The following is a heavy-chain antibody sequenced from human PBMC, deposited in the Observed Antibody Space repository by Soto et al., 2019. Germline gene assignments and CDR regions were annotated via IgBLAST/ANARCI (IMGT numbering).Heavy chain of an antibody. CDR2: ISGSGGST. J-gene: IGHJ4*02. CDR3: AKFFRASKRYYYDSSFEGGYFDY. D-gene: IGHD3-22*01. CDR1: GFTFSSYA. V-gene: IGHV3-23*01. Sequence: GGSLRLSCAASGFTFSSYAMSWVRQAPGKGLEWVSAISGSGGSTYYADSVKGRFTISRDNSKNTLYLQMNSLRAEDTAVYYCAKFFRASKRYYYDSSFEGGYFDYWGQGTLVTVSS.